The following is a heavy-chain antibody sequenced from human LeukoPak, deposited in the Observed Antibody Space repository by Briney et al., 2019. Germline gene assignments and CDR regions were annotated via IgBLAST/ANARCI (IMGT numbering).Heavy chain of an antibody. CDR3: ARGTVTAPDY. CDR2: ISYDGSNK. J-gene: IGHJ4*02. Sequence: GGSLRLSCAASGFTFSSYGMHWVRQAPGKGLQWVAAISYDGSNKYYADSVKGRFTVSRDNSKNTLYLQMNSLRGEDTAVYYCARGTVTAPDYWGQGTLVTVSS. V-gene: IGHV3-30*03. CDR1: GFTFSSYG. D-gene: IGHD2-21*02.